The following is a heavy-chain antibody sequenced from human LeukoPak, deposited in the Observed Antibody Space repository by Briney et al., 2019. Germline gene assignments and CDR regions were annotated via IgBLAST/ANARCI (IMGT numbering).Heavy chain of an antibody. V-gene: IGHV3-48*03. CDR1: GFTFSSYE. D-gene: IGHD4-23*01. J-gene: IGHJ4*02. Sequence: GGSLRLSCAASGFTFSSYEMNWVRQAPGKGLEWVSYISSSGSTIYYADSVKGRFTISRDNAKNSLYLQMNSLSAEDTAVYYCARDLGNADYWGQGTLVTVSS. CDR3: ARDLGNADY. CDR2: ISSSGSTI.